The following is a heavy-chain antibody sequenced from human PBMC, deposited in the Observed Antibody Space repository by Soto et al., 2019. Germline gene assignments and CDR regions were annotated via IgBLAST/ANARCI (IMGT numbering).Heavy chain of an antibody. J-gene: IGHJ6*02. Sequence: PGESLKISCKGPGYSFTSYWIGWVRQMPGKGLEWMGIIYPGDSDTRYSPSFQGQVTISADKSISTAYLQWSSLKASDTAMYYCARDYVQWLVQDYYYYGMDVWGQGTTVTVSS. V-gene: IGHV5-51*01. CDR3: ARDYVQWLVQDYYYYGMDV. CDR2: IYPGDSDT. CDR1: GYSFTSYW. D-gene: IGHD6-19*01.